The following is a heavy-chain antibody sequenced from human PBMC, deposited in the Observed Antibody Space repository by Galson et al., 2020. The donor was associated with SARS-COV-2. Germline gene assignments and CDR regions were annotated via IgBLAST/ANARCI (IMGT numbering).Heavy chain of an antibody. D-gene: IGHD3-10*01. CDR1: GFTFSSYA. CDR3: AKDLMYYYGSGSYSNWFDP. J-gene: IGHJ5*02. V-gene: IGHV3-23*01. CDR2: ISGSGGST. Sequence: GESLKISCAASGFTFSSYAMSWVRQAPGKGLEWVSAISGSGGSTYYADSVKGRFTISRDNSKNTLYLQMNSLRAEDTAVYYCAKDLMYYYGSGSYSNWFDPWGQGTLVTVSS.